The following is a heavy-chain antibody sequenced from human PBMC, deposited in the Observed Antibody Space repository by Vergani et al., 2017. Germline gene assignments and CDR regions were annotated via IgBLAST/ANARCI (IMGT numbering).Heavy chain of an antibody. V-gene: IGHV4-34*01. CDR2: INNSGST. J-gene: IGHJ5*02. D-gene: IGHD1-1*01. Sequence: QVQLQQWGAGLLQPSETLSLTCAVYGGSFSGYYWSWIRQPPGKGLEWIGEINNSGSTNYHPSLKSRVTISVDTSKNQFSLKLSSVTAADTAVYYCARRIGTGRRWFDPWGQGTLVTVSS. CDR1: GGSFSGYY. CDR3: ARRIGTGRRWFDP.